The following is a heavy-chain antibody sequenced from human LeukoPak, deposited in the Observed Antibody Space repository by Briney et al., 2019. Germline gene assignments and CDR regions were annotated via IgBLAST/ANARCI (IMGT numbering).Heavy chain of an antibody. CDR1: GFTFSDYY. V-gene: IGHV3-11*06. J-gene: IGHJ4*02. D-gene: IGHD1-26*01. CDR2: ISSSSSYT. Sequence: GGSLRLSCAASGFTFSDYYMSWIRQAPGKGLEWVSYISSSSSYTNYADSVKGRFTISRDNSKNTVYLQMNSLRAEDTAVYYCARERYGGYYFDYWGQGTLVIVSS. CDR3: ARERYGGYYFDY.